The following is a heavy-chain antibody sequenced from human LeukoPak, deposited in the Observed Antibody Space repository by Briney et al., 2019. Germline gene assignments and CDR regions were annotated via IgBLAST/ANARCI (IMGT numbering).Heavy chain of an antibody. CDR1: GYTFNSYD. D-gene: IGHD2-2*02. CDR3: ARRNTVNAFDI. Sequence: ASVKVSCKASGYTFNSYDINWVRQAPGQGLEWMGWISAYDGKTNYAQKLRGRVTMTTDTSTSTAYMELRSLRSDDTAVYYCARRNTVNAFDIWGQGTMVTVSS. J-gene: IGHJ3*02. CDR2: ISAYDGKT. V-gene: IGHV1-18*01.